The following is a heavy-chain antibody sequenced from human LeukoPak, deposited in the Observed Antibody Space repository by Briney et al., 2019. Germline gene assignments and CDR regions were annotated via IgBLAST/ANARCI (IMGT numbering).Heavy chain of an antibody. CDR1: GGSFSGYY. D-gene: IGHD6-13*01. Sequence: SETLSLTCAVYGGSFSGYYWSWIRQPPGKGLEWIGEINHSGSTNYNPSLKSRVTISVDTSKNQFSLKLSSVTAADTAVYCCAKGWYVVDYWGQGTLVTVSS. CDR3: AKGWYVVDY. J-gene: IGHJ4*02. CDR2: INHSGST. V-gene: IGHV4-34*01.